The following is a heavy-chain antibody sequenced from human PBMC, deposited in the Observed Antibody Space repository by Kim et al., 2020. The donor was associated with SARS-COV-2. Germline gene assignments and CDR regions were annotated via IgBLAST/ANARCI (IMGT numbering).Heavy chain of an antibody. D-gene: IGHD3-22*01. CDR2: IYYSGST. V-gene: IGHV4-39*07. CDR3: AREGGITMIVVVPPWFDP. Sequence: SETLSLTCTVSGGSISSSSYYWGWIRQPPGKGLEWIGSIYYSGSTYYNPSLKSRVTISVDTSKNQFSLKLSSVTAADTAVYYCAREGGITMIVVVPPWFDPWGQGTLVTVSS. CDR1: GGSISSSSYY. J-gene: IGHJ5*02.